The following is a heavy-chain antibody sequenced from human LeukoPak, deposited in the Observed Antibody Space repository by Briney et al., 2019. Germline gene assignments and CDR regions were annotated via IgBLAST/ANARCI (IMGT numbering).Heavy chain of an antibody. CDR1: GGSISSYY. D-gene: IGHD2-2*01. V-gene: IGHV4-4*07. Sequence: SETLSLTCTVSGGSISSYYWSWIRHPAGKGLEWIGRIYTSGSTNYNPSLKSRVTMSVDTSKNQFSLKLSSVTAADTAVYYCARVRTGYCSSTSCRGWFDPWGQGTLVTVSS. CDR2: IYTSGST. J-gene: IGHJ5*02. CDR3: ARVRTGYCSSTSCRGWFDP.